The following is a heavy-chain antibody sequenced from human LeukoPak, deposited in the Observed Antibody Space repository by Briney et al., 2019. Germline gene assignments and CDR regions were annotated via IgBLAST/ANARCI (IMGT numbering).Heavy chain of an antibody. V-gene: IGHV5-51*01. CDR2: IYPGDSDT. D-gene: IGHD4-17*01. J-gene: IGHJ4*02. CDR3: ASGTTGRFGDY. CDR1: GYTFTSYW. Sequence: GASVKVSCKASGYTFTSYWIGWVRQMPGKGLEWMGFIYPGDSDTRYSPSFQGQVTISADKSISTAYLQWSSLKASDTAMYYCASGTTGRFGDYWGQGTLVTVSS.